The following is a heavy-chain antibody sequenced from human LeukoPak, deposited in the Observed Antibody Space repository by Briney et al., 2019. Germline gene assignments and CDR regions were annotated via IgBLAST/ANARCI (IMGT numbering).Heavy chain of an antibody. J-gene: IGHJ5*02. Sequence: PGGSLRLSRAASGFPFSDYWMDWVRQAPGKGLEWVSSISSSSSYIYYADSVKGRFTISRDNAKNSLYLQMNSLRAEDTAVYYCARDLVVPAAIALCGFDPWGQGTLVTVSS. V-gene: IGHV3-21*01. D-gene: IGHD2-2*01. CDR3: ARDLVVPAAIALCGFDP. CDR2: ISSSSSYI. CDR1: GFPFSDYW.